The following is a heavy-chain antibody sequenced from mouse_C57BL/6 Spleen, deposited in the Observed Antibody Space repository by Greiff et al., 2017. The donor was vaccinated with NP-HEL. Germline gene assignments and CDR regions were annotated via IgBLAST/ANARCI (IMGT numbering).Heavy chain of an antibody. CDR1: GYTFTDYY. CDR3: ARSEIYYDSLGYAMDY. J-gene: IGHJ4*01. Sequence: VHLVESGPELVKPGASVKISCKASGYTFTDYYINWVKQRPGQGLEWIGWIFPGSGSTYYNEKFKGKATLTVDKSSSTAYMLLSSLTSEDSAVYFCARSEIYYDSLGYAMDYWGQGTSVTVSS. D-gene: IGHD2-4*01. CDR2: IFPGSGST. V-gene: IGHV1-75*01.